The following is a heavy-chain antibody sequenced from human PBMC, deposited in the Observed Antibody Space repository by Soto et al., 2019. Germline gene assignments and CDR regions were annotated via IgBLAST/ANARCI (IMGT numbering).Heavy chain of an antibody. CDR2: ISYDGSNK. CDR1: GFTFSSYA. Sequence: QVQLVESGGGVVQPGRSLRLSCAASGFTFSSYAMHWVRQAPGKGLEWVAVISYDGSNKYYADSVKGRFTISRDNSKNTLYLQMNSLRAEDTAVYYSTTVVTPANGAFDIWGQGTMVTVSS. V-gene: IGHV3-30-3*01. J-gene: IGHJ3*02. D-gene: IGHD4-17*01. CDR3: TTVVTPANGAFDI.